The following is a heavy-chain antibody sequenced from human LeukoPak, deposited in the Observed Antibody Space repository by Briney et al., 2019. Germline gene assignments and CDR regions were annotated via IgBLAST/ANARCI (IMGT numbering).Heavy chain of an antibody. CDR1: RFMFSTYS. CDR3: AKAYSGSYLDY. J-gene: IGHJ4*02. V-gene: IGHV3-23*01. CDR2: ISGSGGST. D-gene: IGHD1-26*01. Sequence: GGSLRLSCAASRFMFSTYSMNWVRQAPGKGLEWVSAISGSGGSTYYADSVKGRFTISRDNSKNTLYLQMNSLRAEDTAVYYCAKAYSGSYLDYWGQGTLVTVSS.